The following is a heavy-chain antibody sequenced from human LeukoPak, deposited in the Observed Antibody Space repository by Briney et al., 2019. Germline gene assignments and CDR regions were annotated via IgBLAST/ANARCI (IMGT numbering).Heavy chain of an antibody. CDR3: ARGIAAAGTGIDY. D-gene: IGHD6-13*01. J-gene: IGHJ4*02. Sequence: AGGSLRLSCAASGFTFSSYDMHWVRQATGKGLEWVSAIGTAGDTYYPGSVKGRFTISRENAKNSLYLQMNSLRAGDTAVYYCARGIAAAGTGIDYWGQGTLVTVSS. V-gene: IGHV3-13*01. CDR2: IGTAGDT. CDR1: GFTFSSYD.